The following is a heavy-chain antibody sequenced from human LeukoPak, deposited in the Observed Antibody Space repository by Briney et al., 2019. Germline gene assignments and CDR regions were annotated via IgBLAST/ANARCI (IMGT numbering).Heavy chain of an antibody. V-gene: IGHV3-23*01. CDR1: GFTFSSYA. CDR3: AKWGERTSVAGELLHFDY. Sequence: GGSLRLSCAASGFTFSSYAMSWVRQAPGKGLEWVSAISGSGGSTYYADSVKGRFTISRDNSKNTLYLQMNSLRAEDTAVYYCAKWGERTSVAGELLHFDYWGQGTLVTVSS. CDR2: ISGSGGST. D-gene: IGHD1-7*01. J-gene: IGHJ4*02.